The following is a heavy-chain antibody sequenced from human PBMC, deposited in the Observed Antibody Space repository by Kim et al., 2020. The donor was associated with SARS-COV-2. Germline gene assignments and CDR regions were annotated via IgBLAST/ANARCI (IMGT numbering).Heavy chain of an antibody. CDR3: ASTREYYYDSSEGDY. Sequence: GGSLRLSCAASGFTVSSNYMSWVRQAPGKGLEWVSVIYSGGSTYYADSVKGRFTISRDNSKNTLYLQMNSLRAEDTAVYYCASTREYYYDSSEGDYWGQGTLVTVSS. CDR1: GFTVSSNY. D-gene: IGHD3-22*01. CDR2: IYSGGST. J-gene: IGHJ4*02. V-gene: IGHV3-53*01.